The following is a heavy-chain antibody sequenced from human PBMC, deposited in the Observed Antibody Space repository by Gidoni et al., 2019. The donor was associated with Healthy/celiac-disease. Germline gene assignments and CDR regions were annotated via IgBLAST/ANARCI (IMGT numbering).Heavy chain of an antibody. V-gene: IGHV3-30*14. CDR3: ARDGPLYSGYPYYFDY. Sequence: QVQLVESGGGVVQPGRSLRLSCAASGFTFRSYAMHWVRQAPGKGLEWVAVISYDGSKKYYADSVKGRFTISRDNSKNTLYLQMNSLRAEDTSVYYCARDGPLYSGYPYYFDYWGQGTLVTVSS. D-gene: IGHD5-12*01. CDR1: GFTFRSYA. J-gene: IGHJ4*02. CDR2: ISYDGSKK.